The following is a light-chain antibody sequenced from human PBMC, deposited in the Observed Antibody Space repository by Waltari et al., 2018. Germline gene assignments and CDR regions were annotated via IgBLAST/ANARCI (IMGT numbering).Light chain of an antibody. J-gene: IGLJ2*01. V-gene: IGLV3-19*01. CDR3: HSRETFSTGL. CDR2: GPD. Sequence: SSDLTQDPSLSVALGQTVRITCQGDSLRRYYASWYQQRPGQAPILVLYGPDNRPSGIPDRFSGSTSGNTASLTITGAQAEDEADYYCHSRETFSTGLFGGGTRLTV. CDR1: SLRRYY.